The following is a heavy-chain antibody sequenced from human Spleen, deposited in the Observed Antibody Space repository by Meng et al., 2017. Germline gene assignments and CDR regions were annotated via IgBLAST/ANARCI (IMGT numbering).Heavy chain of an antibody. Sequence: SETLSLTCVVSGGSFSDYYWSWIRQPPGKGLEWIGEINHSGSTNYHPSLESRATISGDTSQNNLSLKLSSVTAADTAVYYCARDRSGYGMDVWGQGTTVTVSS. V-gene: IGHV4-34*01. D-gene: IGHD2-15*01. CDR1: GGSFSDYY. CDR3: ARDRSGYGMDV. J-gene: IGHJ6*02. CDR2: INHSGST.